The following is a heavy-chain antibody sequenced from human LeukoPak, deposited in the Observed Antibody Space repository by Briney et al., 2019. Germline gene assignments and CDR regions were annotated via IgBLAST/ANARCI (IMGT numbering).Heavy chain of an antibody. J-gene: IGHJ4*02. CDR2: IYYSGNT. V-gene: IGHV4-59*12. Sequence: SETLSLTCTVSGGSISSYYWSWIRQPPGKGREWIGYIYYSGNTNYNPSLQSRVTISVDTSKNQFSLKLSSVTAADTAVYYCAGGLWFGELLGIWGQGTLVTVSS. CDR1: GGSISSYY. D-gene: IGHD3-10*01. CDR3: AGGLWFGELLGI.